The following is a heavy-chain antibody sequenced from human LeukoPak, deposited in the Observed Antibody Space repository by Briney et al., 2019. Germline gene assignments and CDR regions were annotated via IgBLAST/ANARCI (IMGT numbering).Heavy chain of an antibody. CDR1: GVTFSNYA. J-gene: IGHJ6*03. D-gene: IGHD4-11*01. CDR3: ASVTVTTWAPDGHMDV. V-gene: IGHV1-69*05. CDR2: IIPMFGTT. Sequence: SVKVSCKASGVTFSNYAISWVRQAPGQGLEWMGRIIPMFGTTNYAQKFQGRVTITTDESTSTAYMEVSSLRIEDTAVYYCASVTVTTWAPDGHMDVWGKGTTVTVSS.